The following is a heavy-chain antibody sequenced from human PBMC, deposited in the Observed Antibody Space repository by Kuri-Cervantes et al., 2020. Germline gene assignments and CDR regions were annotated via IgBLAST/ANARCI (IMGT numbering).Heavy chain of an antibody. D-gene: IGHD2-2*02. Sequence: LSLTCAASGFTFLKYSMNWVRQAPGKGLEWVSSISSSSTFMYYADSVKGRFTISRDNANNSLFLQMNSLRTDDTAVYYCARTHTLRYYYGMDVWGQGTTVTVSS. CDR3: ARTHTLRYYYGMDV. J-gene: IGHJ6*02. CDR2: ISSSSTFM. V-gene: IGHV3-21*06. CDR1: GFTFLKYS.